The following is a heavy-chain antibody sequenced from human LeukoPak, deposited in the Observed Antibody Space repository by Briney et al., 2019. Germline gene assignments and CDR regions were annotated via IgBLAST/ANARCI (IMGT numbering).Heavy chain of an antibody. D-gene: IGHD1-26*01. CDR2: INTYGNSI. V-gene: IGHV3-74*01. CDR3: VREFSGGYSFDY. J-gene: IGHJ4*02. CDR1: GFTFRDYW. Sequence: GGSLRLSCEASGFTFRDYWMHWVRQVPGKGLLWVARINTYGNSIQYADSAKGRFTFSRDNTKNTLYLQMNSLRVEDTATYYCVREFSGGYSFDYWGQGTAVTISS.